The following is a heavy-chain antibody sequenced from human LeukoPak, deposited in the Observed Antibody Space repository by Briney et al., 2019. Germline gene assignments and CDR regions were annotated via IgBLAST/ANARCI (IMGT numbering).Heavy chain of an antibody. V-gene: IGHV4-4*07. CDR1: GGSINSYY. Sequence: PSETLSLTCTVSGGSINSYYWSWIRQPAGKGLEWLGRIYISGRTSYNPSLKSRVTMSVDTSKNQFSLKLSSVTAADTAVYYCASVRYEGYYFDYWGQGTLVTVSS. D-gene: IGHD4-17*01. CDR3: ASVRYEGYYFDY. CDR2: IYISGRT. J-gene: IGHJ4*02.